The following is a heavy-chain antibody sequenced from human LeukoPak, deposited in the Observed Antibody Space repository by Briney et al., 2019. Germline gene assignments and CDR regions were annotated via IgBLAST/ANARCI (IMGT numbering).Heavy chain of an antibody. CDR2: IYYSGST. CDR3: ARGGYSYLDFDY. J-gene: IGHJ4*02. CDR1: GGSISSYY. Sequence: SETLSLTCTVSGGSISSYYWTWIRQPPGKRLEWIGCIYYSGSTNYNPSLKSRVTISVDTSKNQFSLKLSSVTAADTAVYYCARGGYSYLDFDYWGQGTLVTVSS. V-gene: IGHV4-59*01. D-gene: IGHD5-18*01.